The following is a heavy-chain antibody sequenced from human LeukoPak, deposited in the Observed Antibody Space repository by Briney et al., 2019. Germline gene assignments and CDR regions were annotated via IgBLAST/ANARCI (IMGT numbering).Heavy chain of an antibody. CDR1: GDSISSYY. Sequence: TSETLSFTCTVPGDSISSYYWSWIRQPAGKGLEWIGRVYVTGSTNLNPALQSRVTMSVDTSKNQFSLKLTSVTAADTAVYYCARDRQWLVDHWGQGTLVTVSS. J-gene: IGHJ5*02. V-gene: IGHV4-4*07. D-gene: IGHD6-19*01. CDR2: VYVTGST. CDR3: ARDRQWLVDH.